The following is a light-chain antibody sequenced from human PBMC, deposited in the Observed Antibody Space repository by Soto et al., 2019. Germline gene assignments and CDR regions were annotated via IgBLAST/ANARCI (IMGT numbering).Light chain of an antibody. J-gene: IGKJ2*01. CDR2: SAS. CDR1: QGIASC. CDR3: QQAHSFPYT. Sequence: DIQMTQSPSSVSASVGDRVTITCRASQGIASCLAWYQQQPGNAPNLLIYSASGLQGGVPSRFSGSGSGTDFTLTINSLQPEDFATYYCQQAHSFPYTFGQGTKLEIK. V-gene: IGKV1-12*01.